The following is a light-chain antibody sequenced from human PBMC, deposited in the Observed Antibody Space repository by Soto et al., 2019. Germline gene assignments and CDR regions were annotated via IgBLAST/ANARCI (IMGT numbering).Light chain of an antibody. CDR1: SSNIGAGYD. CDR2: GNS. CDR3: QSYDSSLSAYV. Sequence: QSALTQPPSVSGAPGQRVTISCTGSSSNIGAGYDVHWYQQLPGTAPKLLIYGNSNRPSGVPDRFSGSKSGTSASLVITGLQAEDEADYYCQSYDSSLSAYVFGTGTKVTVL. J-gene: IGLJ1*01. V-gene: IGLV1-40*01.